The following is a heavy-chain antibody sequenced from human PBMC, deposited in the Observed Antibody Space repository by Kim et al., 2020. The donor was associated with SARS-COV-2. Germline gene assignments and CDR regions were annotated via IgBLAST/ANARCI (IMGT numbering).Heavy chain of an antibody. J-gene: IGHJ3*02. CDR1: GGSISSSSYY. CDR2: IYYSGST. D-gene: IGHD3-10*01. Sequence: SETLSLTCTVSGGSISSSSYYWGWIRQPPGKGLEWIGSIYYSGSTYYNPSLKSRVTISVDTSKNQFSLKLSSVTAADTAVYYCARDPHGSGSYYGQSDKGAFDIWGQGTMVTVSS. CDR3: ARDPHGSGSYYGQSDKGAFDI. V-gene: IGHV4-39*07.